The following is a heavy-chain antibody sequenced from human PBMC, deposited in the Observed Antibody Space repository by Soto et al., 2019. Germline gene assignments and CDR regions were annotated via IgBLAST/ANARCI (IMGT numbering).Heavy chain of an antibody. CDR3: AKDARHNGSYYFYFDY. J-gene: IGHJ4*02. CDR2: ISYDGSNK. V-gene: IGHV3-30*18. D-gene: IGHD1-26*01. CDR1: GFTFSSYS. Sequence: GGSLKLCCAAPGFTFSSYSMHWVSQAPGKGLEWVAVISYDGSNKYYADSVKGRFTIPRDNSKNTLYLQMNSLRAEDTAVYYCAKDARHNGSYYFYFDYWGQGT.